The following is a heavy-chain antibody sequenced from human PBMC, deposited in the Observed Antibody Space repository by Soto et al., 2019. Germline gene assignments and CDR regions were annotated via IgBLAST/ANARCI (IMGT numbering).Heavy chain of an antibody. Sequence: SETLSLTCTVSGGSISSGDYYWSWVHQHPGKGLEWIGYRSYSGSTYYNPSLKSRVTIVVDTSRNQFSLRLSSVTAADTAVYYCAREGGLAYCGGDCLYNWFDPWGQGTLVTVSS. D-gene: IGHD2-21*02. V-gene: IGHV4-31*03. J-gene: IGHJ5*02. CDR1: GGSISSGDYY. CDR2: RSYSGST. CDR3: AREGGLAYCGGDCLYNWFDP.